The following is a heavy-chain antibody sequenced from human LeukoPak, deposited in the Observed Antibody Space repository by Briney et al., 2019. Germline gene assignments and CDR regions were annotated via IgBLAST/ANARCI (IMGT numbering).Heavy chain of an antibody. Sequence: SVKVSCKASGYTFTSYDINWVRQAPGQGLEWMGGIIPIFGTANYAQKFQGRVTITADESTSTAYMELSSLRSEDTAVYYCARGGYHYDSSGYSYYFDYWGQGTLVTVSS. CDR3: ARGGYHYDSSGYSYYFDY. V-gene: IGHV1-69*13. CDR1: GYTFTSYD. D-gene: IGHD3-22*01. CDR2: IIPIFGTA. J-gene: IGHJ4*02.